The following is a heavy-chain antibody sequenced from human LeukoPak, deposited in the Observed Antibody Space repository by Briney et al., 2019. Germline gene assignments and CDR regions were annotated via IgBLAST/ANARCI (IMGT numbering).Heavy chain of an antibody. Sequence: PGGSLRLSCAASGFTFSSYSMNWVRQAPGKGLEWVGFTKNKTNRGTTEYAASVKGRSTISRDDSKSIAYLQMNSLKTEDTAVYYYTRSCLMDWNTRAFDIWGQGTMVTVSS. CDR3: TRSCLMDWNTRAFDI. J-gene: IGHJ3*02. CDR1: GFTFSSYS. CDR2: TKNKTNRGTT. D-gene: IGHD3/OR15-3a*01. V-gene: IGHV3-22*01.